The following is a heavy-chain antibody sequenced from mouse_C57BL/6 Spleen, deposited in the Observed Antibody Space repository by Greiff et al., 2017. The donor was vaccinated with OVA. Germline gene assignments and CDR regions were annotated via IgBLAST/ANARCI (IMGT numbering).Heavy chain of an antibody. D-gene: IGHD1-1*01. CDR3: AREDTTVVDYFDY. CDR1: GFTFSDYY. V-gene: IGHV5-16*01. J-gene: IGHJ2*01. Sequence: EVHLVESEGGLVQPGRSMKLSCTASGFTFSDYYMAWVRQVPEKGLEWVANINYDGSSTYYLDSLKSRFIISRDNAKNILYLQMSSLKSEDTATYYCAREDTTVVDYFDYWGQGTTLTVSS. CDR2: INYDGSST.